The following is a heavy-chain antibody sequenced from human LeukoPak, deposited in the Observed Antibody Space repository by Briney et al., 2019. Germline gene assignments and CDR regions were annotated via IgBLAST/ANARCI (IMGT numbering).Heavy chain of an antibody. CDR1: GYTFTSYD. CDR2: MNPNSGST. V-gene: IGHV1-8*01. Sequence: GASVTVSCKASGYTFTSYDINWVRQAAGQGLEWMGWMNPNSGSTGYAQKFQGRVTMTRNTSISTAYMELSSLRSDDTAVYYCARDLLTMVRGVMAPYYYYYYMDVWGKGTTVTISS. D-gene: IGHD3-10*01. CDR3: ARDLLTMVRGVMAPYYYYYYMDV. J-gene: IGHJ6*03.